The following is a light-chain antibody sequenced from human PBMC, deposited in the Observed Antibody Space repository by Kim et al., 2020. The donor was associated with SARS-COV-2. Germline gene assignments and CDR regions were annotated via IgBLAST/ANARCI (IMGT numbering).Light chain of an antibody. CDR2: RNN. J-gene: IGLJ1*01. CDR1: RSNIGSNY. Sequence: GQRVTISSSGSRSNIGSNYVYWYQQLPGTPPKHLIYRNNQRPSGVPDRFSGSKSGTSASRAISGLRSEDEADYYCAAWDDSLSGYVFGTGTKVTVL. CDR3: AAWDDSLSGYV. V-gene: IGLV1-47*01.